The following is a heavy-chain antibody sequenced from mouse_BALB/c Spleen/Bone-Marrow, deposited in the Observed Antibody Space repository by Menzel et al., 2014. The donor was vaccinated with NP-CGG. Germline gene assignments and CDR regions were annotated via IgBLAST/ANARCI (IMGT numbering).Heavy chain of an antibody. Sequence: LQQSGSELVRPGASVKLSCKASGYTFTSYWMHWVRQRPGQGLEWIGNTYPGSGSTNYDEKFKNKATLTVDTSSSTAYMQLSSLTSEDSTVYYCTRGTAVWGYFDVWGAGTTVTVSS. J-gene: IGHJ1*01. V-gene: IGHV1S22*01. CDR2: TYPGSGST. D-gene: IGHD1-1*01. CDR3: TRGTAVWGYFDV. CDR1: GYTFTSYW.